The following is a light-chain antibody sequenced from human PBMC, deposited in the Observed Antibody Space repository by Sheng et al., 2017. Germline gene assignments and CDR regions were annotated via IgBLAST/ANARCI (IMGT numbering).Light chain of an antibody. CDR2: DND. CDR1: TSNVGINY. Sequence: QSVLTQPPSVSAAPGQKVTISCSGSTSNVGINYVSWYQQLPGTVPKLLIYDNDLRPSGIPDRFSGSKSGTSATLGITGLQTGDEADYYCGTWDSSLANAVLGGGTKLTVL. V-gene: IGLV1-51*01. CDR3: GTWDSSLANAV. J-gene: IGLJ2*01.